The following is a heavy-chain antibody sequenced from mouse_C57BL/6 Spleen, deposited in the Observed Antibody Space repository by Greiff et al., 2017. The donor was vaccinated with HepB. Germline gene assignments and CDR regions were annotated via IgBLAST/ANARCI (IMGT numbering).Heavy chain of an antibody. CDR1: GYTFTDYY. J-gene: IGHJ2*01. D-gene: IGHD1-1*01. V-gene: IGHV1-76*01. CDR3: ARGGVITTVVALDY. CDR2: IYPGSGNT. Sequence: QVQLQQSGAELVRPGASVKLSCKASGYTFTDYYINWVKQRPGQGLEWIARIYPGSGNTYYNEKFKGKATLTAEKSSSTAYMQLSSLTSEDSAVYFCARGGVITTVVALDYWGQGTTLTVSS.